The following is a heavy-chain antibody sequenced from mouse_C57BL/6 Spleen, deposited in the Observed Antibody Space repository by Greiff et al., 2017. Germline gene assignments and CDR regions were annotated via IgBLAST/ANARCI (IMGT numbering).Heavy chain of an antibody. Sequence: EVQLKQSGTVLARPGASVKMSCKTSGYTFTSYWMHWVKQRPGQGLEWIGAIYPGNSDTSYNQKFKGKAKLTAVTSASTAYMELSSLTNEDSAVYYCTIDYYGRSYGYYAMDYWGQGTSVTVSS. CDR3: TIDYYGRSYGYYAMDY. CDR2: IYPGNSDT. D-gene: IGHD1-1*01. J-gene: IGHJ4*01. CDR1: GYTFTSYW. V-gene: IGHV1-5*01.